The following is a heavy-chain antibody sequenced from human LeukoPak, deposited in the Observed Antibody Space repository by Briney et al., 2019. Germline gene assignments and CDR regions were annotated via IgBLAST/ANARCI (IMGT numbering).Heavy chain of an antibody. J-gene: IGHJ3*02. CDR2: TYYRSKWYN. CDR1: GDSVSSNSVA. V-gene: IGHV6-1*01. Sequence: SQTLSLSCAISGDSVSSNSVAWNWIRQSPSRGLEWLGRTYYRSKWYNDYAVSVKSRITINPDTSKNQFSLQLNSVTPEDTAVYYCARGYHTLGASVPAAQEAFDIWGQGTMVTVSS. CDR3: ARGYHTLGASVPAAQEAFDI. D-gene: IGHD2-2*01.